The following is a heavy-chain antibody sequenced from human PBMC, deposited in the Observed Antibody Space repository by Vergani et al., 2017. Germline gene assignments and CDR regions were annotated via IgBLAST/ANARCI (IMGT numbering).Heavy chain of an antibody. CDR1: GFTSSIYA. J-gene: IGHJ4*02. D-gene: IGHD2-2*01. Sequence: QVQLVESGGGVVQPGRSLRLSCAASGFTSSIYAMHWVRPAPGKGLEWVAFISYDGRNKYYADSVKGRLTISRDNSKNTLYLQMNSLRAEDTAVYYCARDATPCRSSTSCRSGSLFDYWGQGTLVTVSS. CDR2: ISYDGRNK. CDR3: ARDATPCRSSTSCRSGSLFDY. V-gene: IGHV3-30*04.